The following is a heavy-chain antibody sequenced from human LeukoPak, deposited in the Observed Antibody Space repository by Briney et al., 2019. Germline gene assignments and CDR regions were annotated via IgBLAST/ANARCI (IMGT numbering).Heavy chain of an antibody. Sequence: PGGSLRLSCAASGFTFSSYGMHWVRQAPGKGLEWVAVIWYDGSNKYYADSVKGRFTISRDNSKNTLYLQMNSLRAEDTAVYYCARDAGGRGGYAAYYYYGMDVWGQGTTVTVSS. V-gene: IGHV3-33*01. CDR2: IWYDGSNK. CDR1: GFTFSSYG. J-gene: IGHJ6*02. CDR3: ARDAGGRGGYAAYYYYGMDV. D-gene: IGHD5-24*01.